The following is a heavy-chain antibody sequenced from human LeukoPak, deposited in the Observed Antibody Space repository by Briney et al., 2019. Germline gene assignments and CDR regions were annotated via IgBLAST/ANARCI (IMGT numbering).Heavy chain of an antibody. CDR3: AKTRNLST. CDR1: EFTFSTYV. CDR2: IDGSGSRT. Sequence: GGCLRLSCAAPEFTFSTYVMTWVRQAPGKGLEWVSSIDGSGSRTCYADSVKGRFTISRDNSKNMLYLHMNTLRADDTALYYCAKTRNLSTWGQGTLVTVSS. V-gene: IGHV3-23*01. J-gene: IGHJ5*02.